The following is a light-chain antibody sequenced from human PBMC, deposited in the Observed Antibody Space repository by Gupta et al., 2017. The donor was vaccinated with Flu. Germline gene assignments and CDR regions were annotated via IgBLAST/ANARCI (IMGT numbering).Light chain of an antibody. J-gene: IGKJ2*03. CDR2: GAS. Sequence: EIVMTQSPPTLSVSPGERATLSCRASQSVSTNLAWYQQKPGQPPRLLIYGASTRATGIPARFSGSGSGAEFTLTISSLQSEDFVVYYCQQYDNWPAHSFGQGTKLEIK. V-gene: IGKV3-15*01. CDR3: QQYDNWPAHS. CDR1: QSVSTN.